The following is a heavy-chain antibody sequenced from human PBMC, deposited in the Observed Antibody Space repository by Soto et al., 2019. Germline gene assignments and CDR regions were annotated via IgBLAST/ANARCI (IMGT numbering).Heavy chain of an antibody. CDR2: IYNSGST. CDR1: GGSVSTEAYY. Sequence: PSETLSLTCTVAGGSVSTEAYYWSWIRQPPGKGLEWIGYIYNSGSTDYNPSPKSRVTISVDTSKNQFSLQLDSVTAADTAVYYCASGNSASAYIDHWGQGTLVTVSS. D-gene: IGHD1-26*01. V-gene: IGHV4-61*08. J-gene: IGHJ4*02. CDR3: ASGNSASAYIDH.